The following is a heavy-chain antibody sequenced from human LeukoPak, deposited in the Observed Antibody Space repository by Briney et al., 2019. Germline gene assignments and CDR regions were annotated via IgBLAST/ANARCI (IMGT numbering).Heavy chain of an antibody. D-gene: IGHD2-2*01. CDR3: ARDPYQMYYFDY. J-gene: IGHJ4*02. Sequence: GGSLRLSCAASGFTFSSYAMHWVRQAPGKGLEWVAVISYDGSNKYYADSVKGRFTISRDNSKNTLYLQMNSLRAEDTAVYYCARDPYQMYYFDYWGQGTLSPSPQ. CDR2: ISYDGSNK. V-gene: IGHV3-30*04. CDR1: GFTFSSYA.